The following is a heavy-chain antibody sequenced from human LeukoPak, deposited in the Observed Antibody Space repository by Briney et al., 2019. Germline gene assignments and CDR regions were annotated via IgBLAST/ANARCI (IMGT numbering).Heavy chain of an antibody. J-gene: IGHJ2*01. Sequence: KASETLSLTCTVSGGSVSSGSYYWNWIRQPPGKGLEWIGYIYYSGSTSYNSSLKSRVTISVDTSKNQFSLRLSSVTAADTAVYYCARAAGYFDLWGRGTLVTVSS. CDR2: IYYSGST. CDR1: GGSVSSGSYY. CDR3: ARAAGYFDL. V-gene: IGHV4-61*01.